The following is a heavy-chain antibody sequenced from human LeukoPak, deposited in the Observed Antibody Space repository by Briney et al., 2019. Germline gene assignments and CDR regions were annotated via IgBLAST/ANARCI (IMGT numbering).Heavy chain of an antibody. V-gene: IGHV3-23*01. CDR2: VSGSGGST. CDR1: GFTFTDYA. D-gene: IGHD4/OR15-4a*01. CDR3: AHRGMLPKEAFDI. Sequence: PGGSLRLSCAASGFTFTDYALSWVRQAPGKGLEWVSAVSGSGGSTYYADSVEGRFTISRDNSKNTLYLQMNSLRAEDTAVYYCAHRGMLPKEAFDIWGQGTMVTVSS. J-gene: IGHJ3*02.